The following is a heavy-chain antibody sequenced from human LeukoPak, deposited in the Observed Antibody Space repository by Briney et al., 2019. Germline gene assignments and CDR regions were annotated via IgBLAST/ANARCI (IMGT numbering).Heavy chain of an antibody. CDR2: IAYDGSRK. CDR1: GFTFSGYG. CDR3: TRYDSSRFDP. V-gene: IGHV3-30*19. Sequence: PGKSLRLSCAGSGFTFSGYGMHWVRQAPGKGLEWVTGIAYDGSRKHYAGSVKGRFTISRDNSRNTMDLQMNSLRVEDTAVYHCTRYDSSRFDPWGQGILVIVSS. D-gene: IGHD3-3*01. J-gene: IGHJ5*02.